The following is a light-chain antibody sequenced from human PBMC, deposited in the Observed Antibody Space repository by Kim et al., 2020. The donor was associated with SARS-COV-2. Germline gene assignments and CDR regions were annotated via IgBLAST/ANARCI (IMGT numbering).Light chain of an antibody. CDR1: QSVGDL. CDR3: QQRSKWPPIT. Sequence: LPGEPATLACRASQSVGDLLAWYQHRPGQAPRLLIYDASRRATGIPARFIGSGSGTDFTLTISSLEPEDFAFYYCQQRSKWPPITFGQGTRLEIK. J-gene: IGKJ5*01. V-gene: IGKV3-11*01. CDR2: DAS.